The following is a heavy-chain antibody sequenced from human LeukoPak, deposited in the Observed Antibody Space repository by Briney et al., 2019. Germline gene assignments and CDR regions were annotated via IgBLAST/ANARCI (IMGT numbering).Heavy chain of an antibody. CDR1: GGSISSSSYY. J-gene: IGHJ4*02. D-gene: IGHD6-19*01. CDR2: IYYNGNT. V-gene: IGHV4-61*05. Sequence: SETLSLTCTVSGGSISSSSYYWGWIRQPPGKGLEWIGYIYYNGNTNYSPSLKSRVTMSVDTSKNQFSLRLSSVTAADTAVYYCAIGWYYFDYWGQGALVTVSS. CDR3: AIGWYYFDY.